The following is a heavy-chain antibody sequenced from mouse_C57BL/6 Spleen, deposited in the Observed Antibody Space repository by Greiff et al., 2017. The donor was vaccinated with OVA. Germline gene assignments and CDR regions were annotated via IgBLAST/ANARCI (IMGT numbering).Heavy chain of an antibody. CDR1: GFTFSDYG. CDR2: ISSGSSTI. J-gene: IGHJ4*01. D-gene: IGHD2-1*01. Sequence: EVKLVESGGGLVKPGGSLKLSCAASGFTFSDYGMHWVRQAPEKGLEWVAYISSGSSTIYYADTVKGRFTISRDNAKNTLFLQMTSLRSEDTARYYCALYGNRYYYAMDYWGQGTSVTVSS. V-gene: IGHV5-17*01. CDR3: ALYGNRYYYAMDY.